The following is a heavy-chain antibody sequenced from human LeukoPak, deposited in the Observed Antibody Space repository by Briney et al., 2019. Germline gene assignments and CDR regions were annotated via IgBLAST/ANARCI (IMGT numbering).Heavy chain of an antibody. CDR3: AKDRYFGWLLLPPTADY. J-gene: IGHJ4*02. CDR1: GFTFSSYG. CDR2: ISYDGSNK. Sequence: GGSLRLSCAVSGFTFSSYGMHWVRQAPGKGLEWVGVISYDGSNKYYADSVKGRFTISRDNSKNTLYLQMNSLRAEDTAVYYCAKDRYFGWLLLPPTADYWGQGTLVTVSS. D-gene: IGHD3-9*01. V-gene: IGHV3-30*18.